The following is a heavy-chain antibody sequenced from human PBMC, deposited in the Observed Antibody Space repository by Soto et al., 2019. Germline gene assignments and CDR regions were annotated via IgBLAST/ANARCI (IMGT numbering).Heavy chain of an antibody. Sequence: SLRLSCAASGFTFSSYGMHWVRQAPGKGLEWVAVISYDGSNKYYADSVKGRFTISRDNSKNTLYLQMNSLRAEDTAVYYCAKMYDYGDYERDYYYYGMDVWGQGTTVTVSS. CDR2: ISYDGSNK. V-gene: IGHV3-30*18. CDR3: AKMYDYGDYERDYYYYGMDV. D-gene: IGHD4-17*01. J-gene: IGHJ6*02. CDR1: GFTFSSYG.